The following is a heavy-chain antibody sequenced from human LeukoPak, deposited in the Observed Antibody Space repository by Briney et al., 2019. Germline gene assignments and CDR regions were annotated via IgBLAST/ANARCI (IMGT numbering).Heavy chain of an antibody. Sequence: GGSLRLSCAASGFRFSGHYMSWIRQAPGKGLEWISYITNSGDFVNYADSVKGRFTISRDNAENSLYLQMSSLRAEDTAVYYCAREARATPDFWGQGTVVTVSS. V-gene: IGHV3-11*01. CDR3: AREARATPDF. J-gene: IGHJ4*02. CDR1: GFRFSGHY. D-gene: IGHD1-26*01. CDR2: ITNSGDFV.